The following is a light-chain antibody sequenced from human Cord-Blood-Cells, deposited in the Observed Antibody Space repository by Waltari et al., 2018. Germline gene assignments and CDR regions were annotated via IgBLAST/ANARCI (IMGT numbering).Light chain of an antibody. J-gene: IGLJ1*01. CDR3: CSYAGSYTVDV. Sequence: QSALTQPRPVSGSPGQSVTISCTGTSSDVVGYNYVSWYQQHPGKAPKLMIYDVSKRPSGVPDRFSGSKSGNTASLTISGLQAEDEADYYCCSYAGSYTVDVFGTGTKVTVL. CDR1: SSDVVGYNY. CDR2: DVS. V-gene: IGLV2-11*01.